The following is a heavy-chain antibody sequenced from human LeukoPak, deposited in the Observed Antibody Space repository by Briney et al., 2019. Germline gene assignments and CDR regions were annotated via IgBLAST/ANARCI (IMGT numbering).Heavy chain of an antibody. CDR3: ARGGPYSSSSDFDY. Sequence: SETLSLTCAVYGGSFSGYHWSWIRQPPVKGLEWIGEINRSGSTNYNPSLKSRVTISVDTSKNQFSLKLSSVTAADTAVYYCARGGPYSSSSDFDYWGQGTLVTVSS. J-gene: IGHJ4*02. CDR2: INRSGST. V-gene: IGHV4-34*01. D-gene: IGHD6-6*01. CDR1: GGSFSGYH.